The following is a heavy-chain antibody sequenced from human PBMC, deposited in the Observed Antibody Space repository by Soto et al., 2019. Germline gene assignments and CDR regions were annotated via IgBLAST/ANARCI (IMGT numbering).Heavy chain of an antibody. D-gene: IGHD6-19*01. Sequence: QVQLVQSGAEVKKPGSSVKVSCKASGGTFSSYAISWVRQAPGQGLDWMGGIIPIFGTANYAQKFQGIVTITADESTIIAYMALRSMRAESTAVYYGARVTNLIAVAALGLVDPWGKCTLVTVSS. V-gene: IGHV1-69*01. CDR2: IIPIFGTA. CDR1: GGTFSSYA. J-gene: IGHJ5*02. CDR3: ARVTNLIAVAALGLVDP.